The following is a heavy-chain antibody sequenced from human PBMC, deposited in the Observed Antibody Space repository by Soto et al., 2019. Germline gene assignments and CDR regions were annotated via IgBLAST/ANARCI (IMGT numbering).Heavy chain of an antibody. J-gene: IGHJ6*02. CDR3: ANGYYDSSGSMIAHYYGMDV. Sequence: EVQLLESGGGLVQPGGSLRLSCAASGFTFSSYAMSWVRQAPGKGLEWVSAISGSGGSTYYADSVKGRFTISRDNSKNTLYLQMNSLRAEDTAVYYCANGYYDSSGSMIAHYYGMDVWGQGTTVTVSS. V-gene: IGHV3-23*01. D-gene: IGHD3-22*01. CDR1: GFTFSSYA. CDR2: ISGSGGST.